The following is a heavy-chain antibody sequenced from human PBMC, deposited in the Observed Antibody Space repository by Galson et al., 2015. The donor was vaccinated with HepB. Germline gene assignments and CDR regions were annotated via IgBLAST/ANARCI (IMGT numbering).Heavy chain of an antibody. CDR1: GFTISNYA. Sequence: SLRLSCATSGFTISNYAMSWVRQAPGKGLEWVSAISDGGDDTYYADSVRGRFTISRDNFKNTLYLQMNSLRAEDTAAYYCVKWARPGYGYFSEGFDVWGQGTMVTVSS. V-gene: IGHV3-23*01. CDR2: ISDGGDDT. D-gene: IGHD2-2*03. J-gene: IGHJ3*01. CDR3: VKWARPGYGYFSEGFDV.